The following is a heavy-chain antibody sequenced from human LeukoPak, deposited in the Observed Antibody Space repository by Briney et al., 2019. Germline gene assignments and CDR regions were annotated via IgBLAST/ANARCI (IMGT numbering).Heavy chain of an antibody. V-gene: IGHV3-7*01. CDR1: GFTFNYYW. J-gene: IGHJ4*02. D-gene: IGHD3-10*01. CDR3: ARVRKLRTRGVMDPLDY. Sequence: GGSLRLSCAASGFTFNYYWLTWVRQAPGKGLEWEANIQQDGSEKYYVDSVKGRFIISRDNAKNSLYLQMNSLRAEDTAVYYCARVRKLRTRGVMDPLDYWGQGTLVTVSS. CDR2: IQQDGSEK.